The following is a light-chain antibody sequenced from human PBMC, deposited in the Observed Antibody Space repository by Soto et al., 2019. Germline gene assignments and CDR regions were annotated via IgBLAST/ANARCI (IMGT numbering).Light chain of an antibody. Sequence: EIVLTQSPGTLSLSPGERATLSCRASQSVSSSYLAWYQQKPGQAPRLLIYGASSRATGTPDRFSGSGSGTDFTLTISRLEPEDFAVYYCQHFGGTTFTFGQGTRLEIK. V-gene: IGKV3-20*01. CDR2: GAS. J-gene: IGKJ5*01. CDR1: QSVSSSY. CDR3: QHFGGTTFT.